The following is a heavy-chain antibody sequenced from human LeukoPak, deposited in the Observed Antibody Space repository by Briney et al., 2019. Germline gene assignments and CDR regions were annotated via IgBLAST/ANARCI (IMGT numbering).Heavy chain of an antibody. CDR3: AKVGYSYGYGYYYYYYMDV. D-gene: IGHD5-18*01. V-gene: IGHV1-2*02. J-gene: IGHJ6*03. CDR1: GYTFTGYY. CDR2: TNPNSGGT. Sequence: ASVKVSCKASGYTFTGYYMHWVRQAPGQGLEWMGWTNPNSGGTNYAQKFQGRVTMTRDTSISTAYMELSRLRSDDTAVYYCAKVGYSYGYGYYYYYYMDVWGKGTTVTVSS.